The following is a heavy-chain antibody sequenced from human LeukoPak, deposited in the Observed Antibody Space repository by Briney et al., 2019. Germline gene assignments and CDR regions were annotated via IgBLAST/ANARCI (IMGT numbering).Heavy chain of an antibody. J-gene: IGHJ4*02. V-gene: IGHV5-51*01. Sequence: GESLKISCKGSGYSFTSYWIGWVRQMPGKGLEWMGIIYPGDSDTRYSPSFQGQVTISADKSITTAYLQWRSLKASDTAMYYCARDVRGVIDYFDYWGQGTLVTVSS. CDR1: GYSFTSYW. CDR3: ARDVRGVIDYFDY. CDR2: IYPGDSDT. D-gene: IGHD3-10*02.